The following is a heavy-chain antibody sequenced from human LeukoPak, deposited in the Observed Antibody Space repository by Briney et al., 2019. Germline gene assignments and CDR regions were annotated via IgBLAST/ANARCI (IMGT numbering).Heavy chain of an antibody. J-gene: IGHJ4*02. CDR1: GYTFTDYY. CDR3: ARDGGDGYNAYYFDY. CDR2: INPDSGGT. D-gene: IGHD5-24*01. V-gene: IGHV1-2*02. Sequence: ASVKVSCKASGYTFTDYYMHWVRQAPGQGLEWMGWINPDSGGTSYAQKFQGRVTMTRDTSISTAYMELSRLRFDDTAVYYCARDGGDGYNAYYFDYWGQGSLATVSS.